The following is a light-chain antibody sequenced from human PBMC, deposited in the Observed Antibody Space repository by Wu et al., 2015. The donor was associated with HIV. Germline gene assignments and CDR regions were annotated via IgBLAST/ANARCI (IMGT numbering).Light chain of an antibody. J-gene: IGKJ4*01. V-gene: IGKV3-11*01. CDR2: DTS. CDR3: QQHGNWPPIA. Sequence: EIVLTQSPGTLSLSPGERATLSCRASQSISSNFLAWYQQKPGRAPRLLIYDTSTRATGISARFGGSGSGTDFTLTINGLEAQDSAIYYRQQHGNWPPIAFGGGT. CDR1: QSISSN.